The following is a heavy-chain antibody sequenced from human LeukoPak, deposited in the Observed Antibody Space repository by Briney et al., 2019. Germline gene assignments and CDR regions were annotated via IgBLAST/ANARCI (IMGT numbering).Heavy chain of an antibody. J-gene: IGHJ3*02. Sequence: SETLSLTCTVSGGSISSSSYYWGWIRQPPGKGLEWIGSIYYSGSTYYNPSLKSRVTISVGTSKNQFSLKLSSVTAADTAVYYCARDTRLQTDAFDIWGQGTMVTVSS. CDR1: GGSISSSSYY. CDR3: ARDTRLQTDAFDI. V-gene: IGHV4-39*02. D-gene: IGHD1-1*01. CDR2: IYYSGST.